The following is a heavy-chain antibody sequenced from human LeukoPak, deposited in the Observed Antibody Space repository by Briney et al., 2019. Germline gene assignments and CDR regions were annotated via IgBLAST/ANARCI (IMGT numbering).Heavy chain of an antibody. V-gene: IGHV3-23*01. D-gene: IGHD3-16*02. Sequence: GGSLRLSCVASGFTFDSYAMIWVRQAPGKGLEWVSSISGTDDTTYYADSVKGRFTISRDNSKNTVYLQMNSLRVEDTAVYYCARASRELSYYYYGMDVWGQGTTVTVSS. CDR1: GFTFDSYA. CDR2: ISGTDDTT. CDR3: ARASRELSYYYYGMDV. J-gene: IGHJ6*02.